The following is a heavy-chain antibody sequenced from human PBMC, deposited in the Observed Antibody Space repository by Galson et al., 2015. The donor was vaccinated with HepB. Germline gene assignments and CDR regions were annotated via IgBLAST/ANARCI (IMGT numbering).Heavy chain of an antibody. J-gene: IGHJ4*02. D-gene: IGHD3-22*01. CDR1: GFTFSSYS. CDR3: ARATYYYDSSGYWG. CDR2: ISSSSSTI. Sequence: SLRLSCAASGFTFSSYSMNWVRQAPGKGLEWVSYISSSSSTIYYADSVKGRFTISRDNAKNSLYLQMNSLRAEDTAVYYCARATYYYDSSGYWGWGQGTLVTVSS. V-gene: IGHV3-48*01.